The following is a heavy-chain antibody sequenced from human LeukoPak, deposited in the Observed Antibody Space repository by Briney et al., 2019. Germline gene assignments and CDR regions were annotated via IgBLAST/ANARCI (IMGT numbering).Heavy chain of an antibody. D-gene: IGHD3-22*01. J-gene: IGHJ6*02. CDR3: AREVRIVVVIGQSGYYYGMDV. V-gene: IGHV1-18*01. Sequence: ASVKVSCKASGCTFTSYVISWVRQAPGQGLEWMGWISAYNGNTNYAQKLQGRVTMTTDTSTSTAYMELRSLRSDDTAVYYCAREVRIVVVIGQSGYYYGMDVWGQGTTVTVSS. CDR2: ISAYNGNT. CDR1: GCTFTSYV.